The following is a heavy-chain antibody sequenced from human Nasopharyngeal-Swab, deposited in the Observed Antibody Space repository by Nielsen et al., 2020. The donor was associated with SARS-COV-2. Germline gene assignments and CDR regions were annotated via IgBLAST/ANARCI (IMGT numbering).Heavy chain of an antibody. CDR1: GFTFSSYA. CDR3: STTVDYGDYRWYFDL. J-gene: IGHJ2*01. V-gene: IGHV3-23*01. Sequence: GGSLRLSCAASGFTFSSYAMSWVRQAPGKGLEWVSAISGSGPSTYYADSVKGRFTISRDDSKNTAYLQMDSLKTEDTAVYYCSTTVDYGDYRWYFDLWGRGTLVTVSS. CDR2: ISGSGPST. D-gene: IGHD4-17*01.